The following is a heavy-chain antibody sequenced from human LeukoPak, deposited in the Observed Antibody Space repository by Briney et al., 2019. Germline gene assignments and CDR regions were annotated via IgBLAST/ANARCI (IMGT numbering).Heavy chain of an antibody. CDR1: GASSSDYY. J-gene: IGHJ4*02. V-gene: IGHV4-59*13. CDR2: IYYSRST. CDR3: ARAKAAAGIDYFDY. Sequence: WETLSLTCTVSGASSSDYYWSWIRQPPGKGLETIGYIYYSRSTNYNPSLKSRVTISIDTSKNQFSLKVSSVTAADTAVYYCARAKAAAGIDYFDYWGQGTLLTVSS. D-gene: IGHD6-13*01.